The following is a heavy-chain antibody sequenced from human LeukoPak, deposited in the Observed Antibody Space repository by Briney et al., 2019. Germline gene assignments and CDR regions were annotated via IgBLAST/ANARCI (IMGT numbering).Heavy chain of an antibody. J-gene: IGHJ4*02. CDR1: GLTVSSNY. CDR2: IYSGGST. V-gene: IGHV3-53*01. D-gene: IGHD3-22*01. CDR3: ARYYYDSSGYPYYFDY. Sequence: GGSLRLSCAASGLTVSSNYMSWVCQAPGKGLEWVSVIYSGGSTYCADSVKGRFTISRDNSKNTVYLQMNSLRAEDTAVYYCARYYYDSSGYPYYFDYRGQGTLVTVSS.